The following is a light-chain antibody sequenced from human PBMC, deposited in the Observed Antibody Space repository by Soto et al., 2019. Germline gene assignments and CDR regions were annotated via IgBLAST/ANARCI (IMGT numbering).Light chain of an antibody. CDR3: QQYHTSPVT. CDR2: GAS. V-gene: IGKV3-20*01. J-gene: IGKJ1*01. Sequence: EIVLTQSPGTLSLSPGERATLSCSRGQKVSSGYLAWYQQKPGQTPRLLIYGASGRATGIPDRFSGSGSGTDFTLTISRLEPEDFAVYYCQQYHTSPVTFGQGTKVDIK. CDR1: QKVSSGY.